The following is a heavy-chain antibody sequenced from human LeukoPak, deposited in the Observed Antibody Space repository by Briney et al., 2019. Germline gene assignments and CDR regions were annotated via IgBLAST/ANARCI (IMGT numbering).Heavy chain of an antibody. CDR3: ARPGLAAAGTNFQR. D-gene: IGHD6-13*01. V-gene: IGHV1-2*02. CDR1: GYTFTNYG. J-gene: IGHJ1*01. CDR2: INPNTGGT. Sequence: ASVKVSCKASGYTFTNYGVSWVRQAPGQGLEWMGWINPNTGGTNYAQKFQDRVTMTRDTSISTAHMELSRLRYDDTAMYYCARPGLAAAGTNFQRXGQGTLVTVS.